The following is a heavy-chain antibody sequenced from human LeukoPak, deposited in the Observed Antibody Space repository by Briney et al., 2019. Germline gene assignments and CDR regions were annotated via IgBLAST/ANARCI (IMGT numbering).Heavy chain of an antibody. CDR2: IIPIFGTA. CDR3: ARDSLLLIH. CDR1: GGTFSSYA. J-gene: IGHJ4*02. V-gene: IGHV1-69*05. Sequence: GASVTVSCTASGGTFSSYAISWGRQAPGQGLEWMGGIIPIFGTANYAQKFQGRVTITTAESTSTAYIELSSLRSENTAVYYCARDSLLLIHWGQGTLVTVSS.